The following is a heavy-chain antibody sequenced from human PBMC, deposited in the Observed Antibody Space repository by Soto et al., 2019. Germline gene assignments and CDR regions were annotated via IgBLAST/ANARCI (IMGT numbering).Heavy chain of an antibody. CDR1: GYIFSDFW. J-gene: IGHJ6*02. CDR2: IKGDESER. Sequence: EVHLVESGGGLVQPGGSLRLSCAASGYIFSDFWMAWVRQGPGKGLEWVANIKGDESERYYEDSVRGRFTISRDNAKKSLYLQMNSLGVEDTAVEYCAGVTGSGWDGQDVRGMDVWGQGTTVTVSS. CDR3: AGVTGSGWDGQDVRGMDV. V-gene: IGHV3-7*03. D-gene: IGHD6-19*01.